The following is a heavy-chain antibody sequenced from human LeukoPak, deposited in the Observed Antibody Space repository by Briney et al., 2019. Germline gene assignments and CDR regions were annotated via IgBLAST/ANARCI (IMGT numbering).Heavy chain of an antibody. CDR1: GFSFSIHD. V-gene: IGHV3-23*01. Sequence: GGSLRLSCAASGFSFSIHDMTWVRQAPGKGLEWVSTISNSDNSTYYADSVKGRFTFSRDNSKNTLYLQMNSLRAEDTAVYYCARGGSYLSAFDIWGQGTMVTVSS. D-gene: IGHD1-26*01. CDR2: ISNSDNST. J-gene: IGHJ3*02. CDR3: ARGGSYLSAFDI.